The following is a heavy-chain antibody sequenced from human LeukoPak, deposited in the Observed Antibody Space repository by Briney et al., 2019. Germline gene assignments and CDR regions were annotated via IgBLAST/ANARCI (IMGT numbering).Heavy chain of an antibody. CDR1: GYTFTSYY. CDR3: ARDILYYDSSGYDDY. J-gene: IGHJ4*02. D-gene: IGHD3-22*01. CDR2: INPSGGST. V-gene: IGHV1-46*01. Sequence: ASVKVSCKASGYTFTSYYMHWVRQAPGQGLEWMGIINPSGGSTSYAQKFQGRVTMTRDPSTSTVYMELSSLRSEDTAVYYCARDILYYDSSGYDDYWGQGTLVTVSP.